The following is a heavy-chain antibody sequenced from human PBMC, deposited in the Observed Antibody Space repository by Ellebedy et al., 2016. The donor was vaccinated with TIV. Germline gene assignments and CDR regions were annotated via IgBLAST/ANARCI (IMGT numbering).Heavy chain of an antibody. Sequence: GGSLRLSCAASGFTFSDYYMNWVRQAPGKGLEWVSYISSSSSTIYYADSVKGRFTISRDNAKHSLYLQMNSLRAEDTAVYYCARCLGELSLFPYFDYWGQGTLVTVSS. CDR3: ARCLGELSLFPYFDY. V-gene: IGHV3-48*01. D-gene: IGHD3-16*02. CDR1: GFTFSDYY. CDR2: ISSSSSTI. J-gene: IGHJ4*02.